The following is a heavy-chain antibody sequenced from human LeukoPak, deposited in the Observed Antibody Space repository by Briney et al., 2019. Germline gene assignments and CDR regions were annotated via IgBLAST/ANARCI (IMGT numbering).Heavy chain of an antibody. CDR1: GIIFKIYA. V-gene: IGHV3-64*01. CDR3: ARGRQGAKTRYFDL. D-gene: IGHD1-26*01. Sequence: GGTLRLFCAASGIIFKIYAMHWAPEGPGRGLECISTISSDGCSTYYANSVKGRFTISRDNSKNPLYLQMGSLRAEDMAVYYCARGRQGAKTRYFDLWGRGTRVTVSS. J-gene: IGHJ2*01. CDR2: ISSDGCST.